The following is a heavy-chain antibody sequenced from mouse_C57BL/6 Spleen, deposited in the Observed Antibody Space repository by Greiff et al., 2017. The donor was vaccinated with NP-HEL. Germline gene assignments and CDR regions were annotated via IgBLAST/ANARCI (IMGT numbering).Heavy chain of an antibody. Sequence: EVKLMESGGGLVKPGGSLKLSCAASGFTFSDYGMHWVRQAPEKGLEWVAYISSGSSTIYYADTVKGRFTISRDNAKNTMFLAMTSLRSEDTAMYYCARYGSSYYDMDYWGQGTSVTVAS. CDR1: GFTFSDYG. CDR2: ISSGSSTI. J-gene: IGHJ4*01. V-gene: IGHV5-17*01. CDR3: ARYGSSYYDMDY. D-gene: IGHD1-1*01.